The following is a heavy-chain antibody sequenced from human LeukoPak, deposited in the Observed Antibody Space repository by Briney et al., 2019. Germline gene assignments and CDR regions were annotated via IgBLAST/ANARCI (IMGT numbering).Heavy chain of an antibody. CDR1: GGSFSGYY. CDR2: INHSGST. Sequence: SETLSLTCAVYGGSFSGYYWSWIRQPPGKGLEWIGEINHSGSTNYNPSLKSRVTISVDTSKNQFSLKLSSVTAADTAVYYCARGPYSSSRYYYYGMDVWGQGTTVTVSS. D-gene: IGHD6-6*01. J-gene: IGHJ6*02. V-gene: IGHV4-34*01. CDR3: ARGPYSSSRYYYYGMDV.